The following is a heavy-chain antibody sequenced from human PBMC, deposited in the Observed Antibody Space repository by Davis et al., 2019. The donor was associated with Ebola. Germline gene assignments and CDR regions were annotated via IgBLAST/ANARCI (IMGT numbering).Heavy chain of an antibody. D-gene: IGHD1-1*01. CDR1: GFTFSIFG. V-gene: IGHV3-30*03. J-gene: IGHJ4*02. Sequence: GGSLRLSCAASGFTFSIFGMHWVRQAPGKGLEWVAVISFDGSNKDYAESVKGRFTISRDNSNNTLYLQMNSLRAEDTAVYYCTVEPFDYWGQGTLVTVSS. CDR3: TVEPFDY. CDR2: ISFDGSNK.